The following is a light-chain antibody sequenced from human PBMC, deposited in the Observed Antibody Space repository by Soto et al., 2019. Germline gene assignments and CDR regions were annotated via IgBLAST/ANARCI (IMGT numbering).Light chain of an antibody. V-gene: IGKV1-33*01. CDR3: QQYDNLHLT. CDR2: DAS. CDR1: QDISNY. J-gene: IGKJ4*01. Sequence: DIQMTQSPSSLSASVGDRVTITCQASQDISNYLNWYQQKPGKAPKLLIYDASNLETGVPSRFSGSGSGTDFTLTISRLQPEDIATYYCQQYDNLHLTFGGGTKVEIK.